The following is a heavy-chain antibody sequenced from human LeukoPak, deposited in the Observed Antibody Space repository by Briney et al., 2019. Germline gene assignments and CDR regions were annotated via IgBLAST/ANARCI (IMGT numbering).Heavy chain of an antibody. CDR1: GYSLSSGYY. CDR3: ARHHTSSKPIDY. CDR2: VYSTGHT. D-gene: IGHD3-16*01. V-gene: IGHV4-38-2*02. J-gene: IGHJ4*02. Sequence: PSETLSLTCTVSGYSLSSGYYWGWIRQPPGKGLEWIGSVYSTGHTNYNLSLKSRVTMSIDTSKNQLSLKLTSVTAADTAMYYCARHHTSSKPIDYWGQGTLVTVSS.